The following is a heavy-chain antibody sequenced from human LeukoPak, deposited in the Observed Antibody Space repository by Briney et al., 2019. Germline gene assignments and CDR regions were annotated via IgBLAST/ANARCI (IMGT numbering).Heavy chain of an antibody. V-gene: IGHV1-8*03. J-gene: IGHJ5*02. CDR2: MNPNSGNT. D-gene: IGHD2-21*01. Sequence: GASVKVSCKASGYTFTSYDINWVRQATGQGLEWMGWMNPNSGNTGYARKFQGRVTITRNTSISTVYMELSSLRSEDTAVYYCARAEAYCGGDCYSDWFDPWGQGTLVTVSS. CDR1: GYTFTSYD. CDR3: ARAEAYCGGDCYSDWFDP.